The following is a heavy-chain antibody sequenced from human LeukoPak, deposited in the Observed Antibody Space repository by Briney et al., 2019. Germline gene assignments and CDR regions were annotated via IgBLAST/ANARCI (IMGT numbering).Heavy chain of an antibody. CDR1: GYTFNSYG. CDR3: ARSWWIQLWLQSGYFDY. Sequence: GASVKVSCKASGYTFNSYGISWVRQAPGQGLEWMGWISAYNGNTNYAQKFQGRVTMTRDTSTSTVYMELSSLRSEDTAVYYCARSWWIQLWLQSGYFDYWGQGTLVTVSS. D-gene: IGHD5-18*01. CDR2: ISAYNGNT. J-gene: IGHJ4*02. V-gene: IGHV1-18*01.